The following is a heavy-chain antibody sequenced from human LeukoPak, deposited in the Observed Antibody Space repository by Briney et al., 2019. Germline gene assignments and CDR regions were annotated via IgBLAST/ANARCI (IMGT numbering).Heavy chain of an antibody. V-gene: IGHV3-30*02. Sequence: PGGSLRLSCAASGFTFSTYGMHWVRQAPGKGLEWVTFIRYEGSNKYYADSVKGRFTISRDNSKSTLYLQMNSLRAEDTAVYYCAKCLRSLDYYYYMDVWGKGTTVTVSS. CDR3: AKCLRSLDYYYYMDV. CDR1: GFTFSTYG. J-gene: IGHJ6*03. CDR2: IRYEGSNK. D-gene: IGHD3-16*01.